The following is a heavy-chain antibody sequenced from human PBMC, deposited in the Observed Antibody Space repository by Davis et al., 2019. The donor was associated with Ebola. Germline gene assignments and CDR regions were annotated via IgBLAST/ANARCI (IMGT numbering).Heavy chain of an antibody. D-gene: IGHD3-16*01. CDR3: ARAIGGRGGWFDP. V-gene: IGHV4-34*01. CDR1: GGSFSGYY. CDR2: INHSGST. J-gene: IGHJ5*02. Sequence: SETLSLTCAVYGGSFSGYYWSWIRQPPGKGLEWIGEINHSGSTNYNPSLKSRVTISVDTSKNQFPPKLSSVTAADTAVYYCARAIGGRGGWFDPWGQGTLVTVSS.